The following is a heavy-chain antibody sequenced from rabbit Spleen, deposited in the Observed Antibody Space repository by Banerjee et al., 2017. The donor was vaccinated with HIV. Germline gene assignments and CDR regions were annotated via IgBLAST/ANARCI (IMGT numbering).Heavy chain of an antibody. CDR2: IDLVFGAT. Sequence: QEQLVESGGGLVQPEGSLTLTCTASGFDFSVYGVSWVRQAPGKGLEWIGYIDLVFGATYYATWVNGRFTISSHNAQNTLFLQMTSLTAADTATYFCVRGASSSGYYSLWGPGTLVTVS. J-gene: IGHJ6*01. CDR3: VRGASSSGYYSL. CDR1: GFDFSVYG. D-gene: IGHD1-1*01. V-gene: IGHV1S47*01.